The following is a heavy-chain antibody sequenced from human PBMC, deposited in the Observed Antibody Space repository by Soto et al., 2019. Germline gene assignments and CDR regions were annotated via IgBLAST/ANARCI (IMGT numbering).Heavy chain of an antibody. J-gene: IGHJ5*02. CDR3: ARQLVRSTHNWFDP. CDR2: IYYSGNT. D-gene: IGHD3-9*01. Sequence: SETLSLTCTVSGGSISNYYWSWIRQPPGKGLEWIGYIYYSGNTYQNPSLKSRVTISVDTSKNQFSLNLSSVTAADTAVYYCARQLVRSTHNWFDPWGQGTLVTVSS. CDR1: GGSISNYY. V-gene: IGHV4-59*08.